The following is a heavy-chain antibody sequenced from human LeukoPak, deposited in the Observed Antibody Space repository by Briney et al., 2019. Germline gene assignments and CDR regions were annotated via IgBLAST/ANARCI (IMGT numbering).Heavy chain of an antibody. V-gene: IGHV6-1*01. CDR3: ARDIGGSWYYWFDP. Sequence: SQTLSLTCAISGDSVSSNSAAWNWIRQSPSRGLEWLGRTYYRSKWYIDYAVSVKGRITFNPDTSKNQFSLQLNSVTPEDTAVYYCARDIGGSWYYWFDPWGQGTLVTVSS. D-gene: IGHD6-13*01. CDR2: TYYRSKWYI. CDR1: GDSVSSNSAA. J-gene: IGHJ5*02.